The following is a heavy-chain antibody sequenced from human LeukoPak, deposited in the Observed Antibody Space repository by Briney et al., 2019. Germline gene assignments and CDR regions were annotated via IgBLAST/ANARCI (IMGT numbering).Heavy chain of an antibody. CDR3: ARPSYGSGSYFHY. J-gene: IGHJ4*02. Sequence: SETLSLACTVSGGSISSYYWSWIRQPPGKGLEWIGYIYYSGSTNYNPSLKSRVTISVDTSKNQFSLKLSSVTAADTAVYYCARPSYGSGSYFHYWGQGTLVTVSS. CDR1: GGSISSYY. D-gene: IGHD3-10*01. V-gene: IGHV4-59*08. CDR2: IYYSGST.